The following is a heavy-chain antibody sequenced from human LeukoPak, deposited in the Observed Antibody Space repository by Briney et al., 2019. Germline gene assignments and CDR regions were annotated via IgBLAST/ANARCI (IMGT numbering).Heavy chain of an antibody. CDR3: ARGYFDSSGYSNPSDL. V-gene: IGHV4-59*01. CDR1: GASISSSY. D-gene: IGHD3-22*01. CDR2: IHDSGST. Sequence: SETLSLTCTVSGASISSSYWSWIRQSPGRGLEWIGYIHDSGSTNYNPSLNSRVTMSADTSKNQLSLRLSSVTAADTAVYYCARGYFDSSGYSNPSDLWGQGALVTVSS. J-gene: IGHJ4*02.